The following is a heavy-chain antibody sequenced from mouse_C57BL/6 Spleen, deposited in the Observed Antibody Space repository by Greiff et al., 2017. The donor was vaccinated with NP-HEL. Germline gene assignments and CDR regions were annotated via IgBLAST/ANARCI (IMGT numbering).Heavy chain of an antibody. D-gene: IGHD1-1*01. Sequence: VQLQQSGAELVRPGASVKLSCTASGFNIKDYYMHWVKQRPEQGLEWIGRIDPEDGDTEYAPKFQGKATMTADTSSNTAYLQLSSLTSEDTAVYYCTRITTVVATKYFDVWGTGTTVTVSS. CDR3: TRITTVVATKYFDV. CDR2: IDPEDGDT. J-gene: IGHJ1*03. V-gene: IGHV14-1*01. CDR1: GFNIKDYY.